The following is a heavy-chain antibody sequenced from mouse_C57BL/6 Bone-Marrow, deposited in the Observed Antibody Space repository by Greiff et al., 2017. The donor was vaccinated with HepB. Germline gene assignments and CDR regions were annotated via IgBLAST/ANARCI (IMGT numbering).Heavy chain of an antibody. Sequence: QVQLQQPGAELVKPGASVKMSCKASGYTFTSYWITWVKQRPGQGLEWIGDIYPGSGSTNYNEKFKSKATLTVDTSSSTAYMQLSSLTSEDSAVYYCARWDYYGSSYPINYAMDYWGQGTSVTVSS. J-gene: IGHJ4*01. CDR2: IYPGSGST. CDR3: ARWDYYGSSYPINYAMDY. V-gene: IGHV1-55*01. D-gene: IGHD1-1*01. CDR1: GYTFTSYW.